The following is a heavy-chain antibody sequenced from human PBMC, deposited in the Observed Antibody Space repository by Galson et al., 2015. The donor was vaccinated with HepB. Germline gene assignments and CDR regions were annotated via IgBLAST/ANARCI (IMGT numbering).Heavy chain of an antibody. V-gene: IGHV3-30*02. CDR3: AKDKLPIVVVAATA. Sequence: SLRLSCAASGFTFSSYGMHWVRQAPGKGLEWVAFIRYDGSNKYYADSVKGRFTISRDNSKNTLYLQMNSLRAEDTAVYYCAKDKLPIVVVAATAWGQGTLVTVSS. CDR1: GFTFSSYG. J-gene: IGHJ5*02. CDR2: IRYDGSNK. D-gene: IGHD2-15*01.